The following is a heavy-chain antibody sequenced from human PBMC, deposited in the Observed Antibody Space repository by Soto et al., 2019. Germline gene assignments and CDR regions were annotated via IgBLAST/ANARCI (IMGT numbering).Heavy chain of an antibody. D-gene: IGHD1-26*01. CDR3: GRSVVGATGEILYNAMDV. CDR2: INPASGHT. Sequence: VKLVQSGAEVKKPGASVKVSCKASGYTFTTYALHWVRQAPGQRPEWMGWINPASGHTKYSKKFQDRVTITRDTSASTGYMELSSLRSEDTAVYYCGRSVVGATGEILYNAMDVWGQGTTVTVSS. J-gene: IGHJ6*02. CDR1: GYTFTTYA. V-gene: IGHV1-3*01.